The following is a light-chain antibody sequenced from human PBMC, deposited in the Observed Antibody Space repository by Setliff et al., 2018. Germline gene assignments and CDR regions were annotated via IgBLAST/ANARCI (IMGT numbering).Light chain of an antibody. Sequence: QSALAQPPSVSGSPGQSVTISCTGSSSDVGSYDRVSWYQQPPGTAPKLMIYEVTKRPSGVPDRFSGSKSGNTASLTISGLQAEDETDYYCSSFTTSNTVVFGGGTKGTVL. CDR2: EVT. CDR1: SSDVGSYDR. J-gene: IGLJ2*01. V-gene: IGLV2-18*02. CDR3: SSFTTSNTVV.